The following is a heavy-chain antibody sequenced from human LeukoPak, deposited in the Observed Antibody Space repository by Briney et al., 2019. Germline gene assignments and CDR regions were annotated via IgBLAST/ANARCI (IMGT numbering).Heavy chain of an antibody. CDR2: INHSGST. CDR1: GGSFSGYY. J-gene: IGHJ3*02. Sequence: SETLSLTCAVYGGSFSGYYWSWIRQPPGKGLEWIGEINHSGSTNYNPSLKSRVTISVDTSKNQFSLKLSSVTAADTAVYYCARGYCSGGSCPYAFDIWGQGTMVTVSS. CDR3: ARGYCSGGSCPYAFDI. D-gene: IGHD2-15*01. V-gene: IGHV4-34*01.